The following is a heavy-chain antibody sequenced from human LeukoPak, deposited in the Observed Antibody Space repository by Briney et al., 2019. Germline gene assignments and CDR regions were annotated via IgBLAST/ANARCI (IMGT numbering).Heavy chain of an antibody. CDR3: ATSSHIAAPYYYGMDV. Sequence: SETLSLTCAVYGGSFSGYYWSWIRQPPGKGLEWIGEINHSGSTNYNPSLKSRVTISVDTSKNQFSLKLSSVTAADTAVYYCATSSHIAAPYYYGMDVWGQGTTVTVSS. J-gene: IGHJ6*02. CDR2: INHSGST. CDR1: GGSFSGYY. V-gene: IGHV4-34*01. D-gene: IGHD6-13*01.